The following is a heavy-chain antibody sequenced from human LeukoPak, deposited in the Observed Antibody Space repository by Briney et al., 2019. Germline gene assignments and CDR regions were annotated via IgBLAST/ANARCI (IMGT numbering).Heavy chain of an antibody. J-gene: IGHJ4*02. CDR3: ARSNYYDSIGRIDY. V-gene: IGHV4-38-2*02. CDR2: IYHSGST. Sequence: PSETLSLTCTVSGYSISSGYYWGWIRQPPGKGLEWIGSIYHSGSTYYNPSLKSRVTISVDTSKNQFSLKLSSVTAADTAVYYCARSNYYDSIGRIDYWGQGTLVTVSS. D-gene: IGHD3-22*01. CDR1: GYSISSGYY.